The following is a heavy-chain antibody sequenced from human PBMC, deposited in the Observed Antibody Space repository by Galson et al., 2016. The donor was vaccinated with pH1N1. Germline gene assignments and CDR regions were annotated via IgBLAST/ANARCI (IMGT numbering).Heavy chain of an antibody. J-gene: IGHJ3*02. D-gene: IGHD1-26*01. Sequence: SVKVSCKASGYTFTGYFIHWVRQAPGQGLEWMGRINPHTGSTYSTQKFQGRVTMTRDTSISTAYMELTRVRSDDTAVYYCATRYSGSWFTSFDIWGQGTMVSVSS. CDR3: ATRYSGSWFTSFDI. CDR1: GYTFTGYF. V-gene: IGHV1-2*06. CDR2: INPHTGST.